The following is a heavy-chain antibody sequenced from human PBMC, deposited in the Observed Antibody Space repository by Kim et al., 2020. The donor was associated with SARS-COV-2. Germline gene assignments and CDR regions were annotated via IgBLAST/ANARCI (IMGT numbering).Heavy chain of an antibody. D-gene: IGHD6-13*01. CDR1: GGTFSSYA. CDR2: IIPIFGTA. V-gene: IGHV1-69*13. CDR3: ARGGPGRAASGAFDI. J-gene: IGHJ3*02. Sequence: SVKVSCKASGGTFSSYAISWVRQAPGQGLEWMGGIIPIFGTANYAQKFQGRVTITADESTSTAYMELSSLRSEDTAVYYCARGGPGRAASGAFDIWGQGTMVTVSS.